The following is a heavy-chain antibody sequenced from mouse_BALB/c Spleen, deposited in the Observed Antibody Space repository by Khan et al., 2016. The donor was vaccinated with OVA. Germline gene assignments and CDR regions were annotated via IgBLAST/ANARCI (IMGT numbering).Heavy chain of an antibody. CDR1: GYTFTIYW. J-gene: IGHJ3*01. V-gene: IGHV1-61*01. CDR2: IDPSDSET. D-gene: IGHD1-1*01. CDR3: ARGYYGTPSFAY. Sequence: QVQLQQSGAELVRPGASVKLSCKASGYTFTIYWMNWLKQRPGQGLEWIGMIDPSDSETHYSQMFKDKATLTVDKSSSTAYMQLSSLTSEDSAVYYCARGYYGTPSFAYWGQRTLVTVSA.